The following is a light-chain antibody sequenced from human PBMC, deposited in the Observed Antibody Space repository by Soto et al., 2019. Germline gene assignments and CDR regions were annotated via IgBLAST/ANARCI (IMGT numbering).Light chain of an antibody. Sequence: EIVLTQSPATLSLSPGERATLSCRASQSVSSYLAWCQQKPGQAHRLLIYDASNRATGIPARFSGSGSGTEFTLTISSLEPEDFAVYYCQQRSNWPFSLTFGGGTKVEIK. CDR2: DAS. J-gene: IGKJ4*01. CDR1: QSVSSY. CDR3: QQRSNWPFSLT. V-gene: IGKV3-11*01.